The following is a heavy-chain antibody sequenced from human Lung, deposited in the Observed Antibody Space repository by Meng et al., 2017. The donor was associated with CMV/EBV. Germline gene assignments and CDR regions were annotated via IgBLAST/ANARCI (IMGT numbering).Heavy chain of an antibody. V-gene: IGHV1-8*03. CDR2: MNPTSGNT. J-gene: IGHJ5*02. CDR3: ARSRPFHSTKWSSWLDP. CDR1: YTFSSYD. D-gene: IGHD2-15*01. Sequence: YTFSSYDINGVRLATGQGPEWLGWMNPTSGNTGSAQKFLGRITITWDTSITTAYMELSRLRSEDTAVYYCARSRPFHSTKWSSWLDPWGQGTLVTVSS.